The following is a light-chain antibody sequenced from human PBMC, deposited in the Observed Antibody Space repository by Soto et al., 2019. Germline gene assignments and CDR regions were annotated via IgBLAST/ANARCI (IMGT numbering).Light chain of an antibody. CDR3: QQRINWPLT. J-gene: IGKJ4*01. Sequence: EIVLTQSPATLSLSPGERATLSCRAPQSVSTFLAWYQQKPGQAPRLLIYDASKRATGIPTRFSGSGSGTDVTRTISSLEPEDFAVYYCQQRINWPLTFGGGTKVEIK. CDR1: QSVSTF. V-gene: IGKV3-11*01. CDR2: DAS.